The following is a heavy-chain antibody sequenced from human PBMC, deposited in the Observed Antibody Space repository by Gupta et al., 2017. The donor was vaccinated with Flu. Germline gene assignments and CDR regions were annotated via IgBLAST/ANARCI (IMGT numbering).Heavy chain of an antibody. CDR2: IYPADSET. J-gene: IGHJ4*02. V-gene: IGHV5-51*01. D-gene: IGHD3-22*01. Sequence: VRQMPGKGLEWMGLIYPADSETRYSPSFQGQFTISADKSMNTAFLQWNSLKASDTAMYYCVRRDYFDGSGVDYWGQGTLVTVSS. CDR3: VRRDYFDGSGVDY.